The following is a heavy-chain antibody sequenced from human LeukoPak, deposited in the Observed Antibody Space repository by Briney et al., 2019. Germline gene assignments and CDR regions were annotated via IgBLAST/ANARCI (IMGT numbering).Heavy chain of an antibody. CDR1: GYSISSGYY. V-gene: IGHV4-38-2*02. J-gene: IGHJ4*02. CDR3: ARRTTYFGWIPSESPSCFDY. Sequence: SETLSLTCTVSGYSISSGYYWGWIRQPPGKGLEWIGNIYHSGRTYYNPSLKSRVTISVDTSKNQFSLKLSSVTAADTAVYYCARRTTYFGWIPSESPSCFDYGGQGTLVTVSS. D-gene: IGHD3-9*01. CDR2: IYHSGRT.